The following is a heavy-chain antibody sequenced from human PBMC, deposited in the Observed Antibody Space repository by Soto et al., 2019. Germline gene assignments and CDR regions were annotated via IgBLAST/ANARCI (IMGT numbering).Heavy chain of an antibody. D-gene: IGHD4-4*01. CDR3: ENRDQVTCVDY. V-gene: IGHV4-4*02. CDR2: IYRTGST. CDR1: GGSFTSNNW. Sequence: ASETLSLTCGVSGGSFTSNNWWTLVRQPPGQGLEWIGDIYRTGSTNSNPSLHTRATISLNTSEYQFSLKVTSLTAAETAVDYCENRDQVTCVDYWGQGXLVTVSP. J-gene: IGHJ4*02.